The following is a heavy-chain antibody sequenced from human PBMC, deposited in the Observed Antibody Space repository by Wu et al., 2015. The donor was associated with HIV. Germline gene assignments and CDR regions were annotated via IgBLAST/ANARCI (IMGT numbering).Heavy chain of an antibody. J-gene: IGHJ4*02. CDR1: GGTFSSYA. Sequence: QVQLVQSGAEVKKPGSSVKVSCKASGGTFSSYATSWVRQAPGQGLEWMGGIIPIFGTANYAQKFQGRVTITADESTSTAYMELSSLRSEDTAVYYCARENYDYVWGIIAFPFDYWGQGTLVTVSS. V-gene: IGHV1-69*12. CDR3: ARENYDYVWGIIAFPFDY. CDR2: IIPIFGTA. D-gene: IGHD3-16*01.